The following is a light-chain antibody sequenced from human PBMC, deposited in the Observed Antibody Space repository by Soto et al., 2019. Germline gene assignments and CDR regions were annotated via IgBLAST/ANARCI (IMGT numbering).Light chain of an antibody. J-gene: IGKJ1*01. Sequence: EIVMTQSPATLSVSPGERATLSCRASQSVSSNLAWYQQKPGQAPRLLIYGASTRATGIPARFSGSGSGAEFTLTISSLQSEDFAVYYCQQYNNWPPGTFGQGTQVDIX. CDR3: QQYNNWPPGT. CDR2: GAS. CDR1: QSVSSN. V-gene: IGKV3-15*01.